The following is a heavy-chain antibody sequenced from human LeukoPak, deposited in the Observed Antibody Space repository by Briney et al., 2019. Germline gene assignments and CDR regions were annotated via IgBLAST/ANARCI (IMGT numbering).Heavy chain of an antibody. CDR1: GGSFSGYY. Sequence: SETLSLTCAVYGGSFSGYYWSWIRQPPGKGLEWIGEINHSGSTNYNPSLKSRVTISVDTSKNQFSLKLSSVTAEDTAVYYCAKGSSGGWPYYFDYWGQGTLVTVSS. CDR3: AKGSSGGWPYYFDY. D-gene: IGHD6-19*01. CDR2: INHSGST. V-gene: IGHV4-34*01. J-gene: IGHJ4*02.